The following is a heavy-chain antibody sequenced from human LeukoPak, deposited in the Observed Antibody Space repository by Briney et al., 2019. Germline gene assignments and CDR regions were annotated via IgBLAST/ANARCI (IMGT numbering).Heavy chain of an antibody. CDR3: AREYYYDSSGYSPYYFDY. V-gene: IGHV1-69*05. CDR2: IIPIFGTA. CDR1: GGTFSSYA. D-gene: IGHD3-22*01. Sequence: GASVKVSCKASGGTFSSYAISWVRQAPGQGLEWMGRIIPIFGTANYAQKFQGRVTITTDESTSTAYMELSSLRSEDTAAYYCAREYYYDSSGYSPYYFDYWGQGTLVTVSS. J-gene: IGHJ4*02.